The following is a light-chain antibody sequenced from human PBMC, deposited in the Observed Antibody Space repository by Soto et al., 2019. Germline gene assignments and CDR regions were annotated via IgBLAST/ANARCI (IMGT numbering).Light chain of an antibody. Sequence: QSVLTQPPSASGTPGQRVTISCSGSSSNIGSNTVNWYQQLPGTAPKLLIYSHNQRPSGVPDRFSVSKSGTSASLAISGLQSEDEADYYCATWDDSLDGYVFGTATKLTVL. V-gene: IGLV1-44*01. CDR1: SSNIGSNT. CDR2: SHN. J-gene: IGLJ1*01. CDR3: ATWDDSLDGYV.